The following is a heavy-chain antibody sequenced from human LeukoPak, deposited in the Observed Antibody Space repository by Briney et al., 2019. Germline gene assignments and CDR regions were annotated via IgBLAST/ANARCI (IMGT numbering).Heavy chain of an antibody. CDR1: GFTFSSYS. CDR2: ISSSSSYI. CDR3: ASLRGYSYGLSDY. V-gene: IGHV3-21*01. D-gene: IGHD5-18*01. J-gene: IGHJ4*02. Sequence: GSLRLSCAASGFTFSSYSMNWVRQAPGKGLEWVSSISSSSSYIYYADSVKGRFTISRDNAKNSLYLQMNSLRAEDTAVYYCASLRGYSYGLSDYWGQGTLVTVSS.